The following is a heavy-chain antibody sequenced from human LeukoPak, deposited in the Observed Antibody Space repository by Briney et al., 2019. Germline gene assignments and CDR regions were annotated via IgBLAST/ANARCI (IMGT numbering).Heavy chain of an antibody. J-gene: IGHJ4*02. Sequence: ASVKVSCKASGYTFTGYYMHWVQQAPGQGLEWMGWINPSSGGTNYAQKFQGRVTMTRDTSISTAYMELSRLRSDDTAVYYCARILYVDTAMVSPPDYWGQGTLVTVSS. CDR2: INPSSGGT. D-gene: IGHD5-18*01. CDR3: ARILYVDTAMVSPPDY. CDR1: GYTFTGYY. V-gene: IGHV1-2*02.